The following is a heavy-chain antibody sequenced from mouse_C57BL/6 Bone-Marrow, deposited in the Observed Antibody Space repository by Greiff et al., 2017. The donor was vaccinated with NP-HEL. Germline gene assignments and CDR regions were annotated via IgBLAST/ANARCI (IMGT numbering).Heavy chain of an antibody. V-gene: IGHV1-76*01. CDR1: GYTFTDYY. CDR2: IYPGSGNT. Sequence: VKLQESGAELVRPGASVKLSCKASGYTFTDYYINWVKQRPGQGLEWIARIYPGSGNTYYNEKFKGKATLTAEKSSSTAYMQLSSLTSEDSAVYFCAFYYYGSSYGFAYWGQGTLVTVSA. J-gene: IGHJ3*01. D-gene: IGHD1-1*01. CDR3: AFYYYGSSYGFAY.